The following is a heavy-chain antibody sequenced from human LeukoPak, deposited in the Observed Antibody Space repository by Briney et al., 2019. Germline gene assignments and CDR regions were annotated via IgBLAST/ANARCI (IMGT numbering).Heavy chain of an antibody. V-gene: IGHV4-39*07. CDR1: GGSISSSRYY. J-gene: IGHJ4*02. CDR2: IYYSGST. CDR3: ARDSSGYHVDY. Sequence: SETLSLTCTVSGGSISSSRYYWGWIRQPPGEGLEWIGSIYYSGSTYYNPSLKSRVTISVDTSQNQFSLKLSSVTAADTAVYYCARDSSGYHVDYWGQGTLVTVSS. D-gene: IGHD3-22*01.